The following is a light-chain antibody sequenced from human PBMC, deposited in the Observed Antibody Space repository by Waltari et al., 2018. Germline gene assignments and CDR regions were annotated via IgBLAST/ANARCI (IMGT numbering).Light chain of an antibody. CDR1: ASVLDRGNHYNS. J-gene: IGKJ4*01. Sequence: IVMTQSPDPLTGSLGERATITCKSSASVLDRGNHYNSLAWYQKRAGQPPKLLFYWASTREPGVPDRFRASGSGTDFTLTISSLQAEDVAVYYCHQYLFTPPTFGGGTKVEI. V-gene: IGKV4-1*01. CDR3: HQYLFTPPT. CDR2: WAS.